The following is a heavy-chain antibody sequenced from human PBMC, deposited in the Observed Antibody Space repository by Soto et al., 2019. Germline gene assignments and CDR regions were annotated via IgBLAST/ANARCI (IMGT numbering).Heavy chain of an antibody. CDR3: ARDPGPDVFDI. CDR2: INAGNGDT. CDR1: GYTFTSYA. V-gene: IGHV1-3*01. Sequence: GASVKLSCKASGYTFTSYAMHWVRQAPGQRLEWMGWINAGNGDTKSSQKFQGRVTITRDTSASTAYMELSSLRSEDTAVYYCARDPGPDVFDIWGQGTMVTVSS. D-gene: IGHD1-1*01. J-gene: IGHJ3*02.